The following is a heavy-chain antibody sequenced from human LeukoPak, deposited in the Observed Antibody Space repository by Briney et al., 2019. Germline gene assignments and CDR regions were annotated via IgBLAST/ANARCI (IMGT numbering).Heavy chain of an antibody. V-gene: IGHV4-31*11. CDR1: GGSISSADFY. Sequence: SETVSLTCGVSGGSISSADFYWRWIRQHPGKGLEWIGFIYYSGSAYYNPSLKSRVSISIDTSKNQFSLTLNSVTAADTAVYYCARGSDFFDYWGQGTLVTVSS. J-gene: IGHJ4*02. CDR3: ARGSDFFDY. CDR2: IYYSGSA.